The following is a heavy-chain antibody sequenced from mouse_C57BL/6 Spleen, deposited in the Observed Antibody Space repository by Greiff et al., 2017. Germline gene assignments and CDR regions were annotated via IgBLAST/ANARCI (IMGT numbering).Heavy chain of an antibody. J-gene: IGHJ2*01. CDR2: IDPSDSYT. V-gene: IGHV1-50*01. CDR1: GYTFTSYW. D-gene: IGHD1-1*01. Sequence: VQLQQPGAELVKPGASVKLSCKASGYTFTSYWMQWVKQRPGQGLEWIGEIDPSDSYTNYNQKFKGKATLTVDTSSSTAYLQLSSLTSEDSAVYYCARIDYSSSYVLDYWGQGPTLTVSS. CDR3: ARIDYSSSYVLDY.